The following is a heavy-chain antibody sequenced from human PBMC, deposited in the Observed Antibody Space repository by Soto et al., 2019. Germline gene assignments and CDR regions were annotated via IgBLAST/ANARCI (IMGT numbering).Heavy chain of an antibody. V-gene: IGHV1-18*04. D-gene: IGHD2-2*02. Sequence: ASVKVSCKASGYTFTSYGIGWVRQAPGQGLEWMGWISAYNGNTNYAQKLQGRVTMTTDTSTSTAYMELRSLRSDDTAVYYCARDRDIVVVPAAISNYYYGMDVWGQGTTVTVSS. CDR1: GYTFTSYG. CDR3: ARDRDIVVVPAAISNYYYGMDV. J-gene: IGHJ6*02. CDR2: ISAYNGNT.